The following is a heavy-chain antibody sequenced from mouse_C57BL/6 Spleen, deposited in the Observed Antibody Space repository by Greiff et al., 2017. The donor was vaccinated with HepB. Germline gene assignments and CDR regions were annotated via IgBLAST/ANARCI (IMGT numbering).Heavy chain of an antibody. CDR2: ISDGGSYT. V-gene: IGHV5-4*03. Sequence: DVQLVESGGGLVKPGGSLKLSCAASGFTFSSYAMSWVRQTPEKRLEWVATISDGGSYTYYPDNVKGRFTISRDNAKNNLYLQMSHLKSEDTAMYYCARRGSSPYWYFDVWGTGTTVTVSS. D-gene: IGHD1-1*01. J-gene: IGHJ1*03. CDR3: ARRGSSPYWYFDV. CDR1: GFTFSSYA.